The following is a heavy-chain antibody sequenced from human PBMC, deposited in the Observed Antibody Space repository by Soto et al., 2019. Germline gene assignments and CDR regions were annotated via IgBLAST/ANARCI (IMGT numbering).Heavy chain of an antibody. CDR1: GYTFTTYP. CDR2: INAGNGNT. D-gene: IGHD6-25*01. CDR3: TRDNSGLGDY. Sequence: GASVKVSCKASGYTFTTYPVHWVRQAPGQRLEWMGWINAGNGNTKYSQKFQGRVTITRDTSASTAYMELSSLRSEDTAVYYCTRDNSGLGDYWGQGTLVTVPQ. J-gene: IGHJ4*02. V-gene: IGHV1-3*01.